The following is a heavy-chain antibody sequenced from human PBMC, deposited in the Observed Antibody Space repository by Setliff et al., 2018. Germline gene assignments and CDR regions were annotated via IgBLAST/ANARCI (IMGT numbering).Heavy chain of an antibody. CDR3: ARSSGPRVVLAADFDY. Sequence: ASVKVSCKASGYIFTSYGFSWVRQAPGQGPEWMGCISPYNGNTNYAQRFQDRVTMTTDTSTATVYMELKNLRSDDTAVYYCARSSGPRVVLAADFDYWGQGTLVTVSS. J-gene: IGHJ4*02. CDR2: ISPYNGNT. D-gene: IGHD5-12*01. V-gene: IGHV1-18*01. CDR1: GYIFTSYG.